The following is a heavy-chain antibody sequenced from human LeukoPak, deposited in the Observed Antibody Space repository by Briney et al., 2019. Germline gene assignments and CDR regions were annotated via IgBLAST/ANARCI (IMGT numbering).Heavy chain of an antibody. Sequence: GGSLRLSCAASGFTFSSYSMNWVRQAPGKGLEWVSYISSNSSYIYYADSVKDRFILSRDNAKNSLYLQMNSLRAEDTAVYYCGRVEGFDYWGQGTLVTVSS. V-gene: IGHV3-21*01. CDR3: GRVEGFDY. CDR1: GFTFSSYS. J-gene: IGHJ4*02. CDR2: ISSNSSYI.